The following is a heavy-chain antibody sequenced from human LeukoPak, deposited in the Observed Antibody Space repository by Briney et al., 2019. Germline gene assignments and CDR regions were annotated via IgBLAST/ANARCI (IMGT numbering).Heavy chain of an antibody. J-gene: IGHJ4*02. V-gene: IGHV3-74*01. Sequence: GGSLRLSCAASGFTFGSYWMHWVRQAPEKGLVWVSRINSDGSSTSYADSVKGRFTISRDNAKNTLYLQMNSLRAEDTAVYYCARVWDSGSYLGFDYWGQGTLVTVSS. CDR2: INSDGSST. D-gene: IGHD1-26*01. CDR3: ARVWDSGSYLGFDY. CDR1: GFTFGSYW.